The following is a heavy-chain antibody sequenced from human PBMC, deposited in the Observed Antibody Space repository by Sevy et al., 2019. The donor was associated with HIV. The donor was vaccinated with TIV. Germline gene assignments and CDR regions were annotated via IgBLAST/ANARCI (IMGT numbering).Heavy chain of an antibody. CDR1: GFTFGTYS. CDR3: ATDSFGVIITDYFDY. CDR2: ISYDGSNK. V-gene: IGHV3-30*19. D-gene: IGHD3-3*01. J-gene: IGHJ4*02. Sequence: GGSLRLSCVASGFTFGTYSMDWVRQAPGKGLEWMAVISYDGSNKQYADSVEGRFTISRDNSKNTLYLQMNSLRAEDTAVYYCATDSFGVIITDYFDYWGQGTLVTVSS.